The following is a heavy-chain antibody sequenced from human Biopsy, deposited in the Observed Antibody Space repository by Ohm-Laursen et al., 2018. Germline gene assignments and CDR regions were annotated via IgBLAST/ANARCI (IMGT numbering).Heavy chain of an antibody. CDR3: AREPRIAAVAYFDP. J-gene: IGHJ5*02. CDR2: IYSSGST. D-gene: IGHD6-13*01. CDR1: GGSISNYY. Sequence: SQTLSFTCTVSGGSISNYYWSWIRQPAGQGLEWIGRIYSSGSTNYNPSLKSRVTMSVDTSKNQFSLILSFMTAADTAVYYCAREPRIAAVAYFDPWGQGTLVTVSS. V-gene: IGHV4-4*07.